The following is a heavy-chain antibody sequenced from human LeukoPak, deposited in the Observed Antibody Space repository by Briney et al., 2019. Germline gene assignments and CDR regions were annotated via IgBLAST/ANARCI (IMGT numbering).Heavy chain of an antibody. D-gene: IGHD2-21*02. CDR1: GFTFSSHA. J-gene: IGHJ4*02. Sequence: GGSLRLSCAASGFTFSSHAMSWVRQAPGKGLEWVSAISGGGVNTYYADSVKGRFTISRDNSKNTLYLQMNSLRAEDTAVYRCAKDHTIVVVTDYYFDYWGQGTLVTVSS. CDR2: ISGGGVNT. CDR3: AKDHTIVVVTDYYFDY. V-gene: IGHV3-23*01.